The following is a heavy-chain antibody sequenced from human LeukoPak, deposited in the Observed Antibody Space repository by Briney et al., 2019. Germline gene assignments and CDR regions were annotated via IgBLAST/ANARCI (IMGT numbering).Heavy chain of an antibody. CDR3: ARGRVDTAMDDAFDI. J-gene: IGHJ3*02. D-gene: IGHD5-18*01. CDR2: MNPNSGNT. Sequence: ASVKVSCKASGYTFTSYDINWVRQATGQGLEWMGWMNPNSGNTGYAQKFQGRVTMTRNTSISTAYMELSCLRSEDTAVYYCARGRVDTAMDDAFDIWGQGTMVTVSS. CDR1: GYTFTSYD. V-gene: IGHV1-8*01.